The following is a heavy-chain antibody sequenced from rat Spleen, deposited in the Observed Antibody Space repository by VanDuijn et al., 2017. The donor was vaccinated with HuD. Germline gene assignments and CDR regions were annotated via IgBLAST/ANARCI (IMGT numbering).Heavy chain of an antibody. CDR3: GRDNNYKAY. CDR1: DYSITSSYG. CDR2: IDSAGST. J-gene: IGHJ2*01. Sequence: EVQLQESGPGLVKPSQSLSLTCSVTDYSITSSYGWNWIRKFPGNKLEWMGYIDSAGSTNYNTSLKSRISITRYTSKTQFFLQVNSVTTEDTATYYCGRDNNYKAYWGQGVMVTVSS. V-gene: IGHV3-3*01. D-gene: IGHD1-10*01.